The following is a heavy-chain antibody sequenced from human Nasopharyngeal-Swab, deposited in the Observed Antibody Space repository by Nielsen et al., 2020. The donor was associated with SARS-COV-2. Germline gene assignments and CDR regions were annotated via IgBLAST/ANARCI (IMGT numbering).Heavy chain of an antibody. J-gene: IGHJ4*02. CDR3: ARGGVAVATKD. CDR1: GFTVSSNY. V-gene: IGHV3-53*01. D-gene: IGHD5-12*01. CDR2: IYSGGSI. Sequence: GESLKISCAASGFTVSSNYMSWVRQAPGKGLEWVSVIYSGGSIYYADSVKGRFTISRDNAKNSLYLQMNSLRAEDTAVYYCARGGVAVATKDWGQGTLVTVSS.